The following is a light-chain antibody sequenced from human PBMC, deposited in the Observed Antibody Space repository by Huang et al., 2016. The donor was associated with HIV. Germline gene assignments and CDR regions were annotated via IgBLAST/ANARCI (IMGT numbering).Light chain of an antibody. V-gene: IGKV3-15*01. CDR2: AAS. CDR1: QNINTN. CDR3: QQYNDWPRS. J-gene: IGKJ1*01. Sequence: EIVMTQSPGTLSVAPGERATLSCRASQNINTNLAWFPRKPGQAPRLLIYAASTRTADFPARFSGSGSRTEFTLTISSLQSEDIAVYYCQQYNDWPRSFGQGTKVEIK.